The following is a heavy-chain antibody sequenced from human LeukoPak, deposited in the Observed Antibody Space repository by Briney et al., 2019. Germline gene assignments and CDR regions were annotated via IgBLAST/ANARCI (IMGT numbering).Heavy chain of an antibody. CDR3: ARERYCTSATCYVGVPFDS. CDR1: GFTFNTYY. Sequence: GGSLRLSCAASGFTFNTYYMTWVRQAPGKGLEWVAGIKQDGSENYYMDSVKGRFTISRDNSRNSLYLQMSSLRAEDTAVYFCARERYCTSATCYVGVPFDSWGQGTLVTVSS. J-gene: IGHJ4*02. V-gene: IGHV3-7*01. CDR2: IKQDGSEN. D-gene: IGHD2-2*01.